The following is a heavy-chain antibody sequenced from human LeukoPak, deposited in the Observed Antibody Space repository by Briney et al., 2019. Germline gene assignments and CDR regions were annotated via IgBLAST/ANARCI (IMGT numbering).Heavy chain of an antibody. CDR2: IHHSGST. D-gene: IGHD6-13*01. Sequence: SETLSLTCAVSGYSISSGYYWGWIRQPPGKGLEWIGTIHHSGSTYYNPSLKSRVTILVDTSNNQFSLKLSSVTAADTAVYYCARDLIAAAGGLDYWGQGTLVTVSS. CDR1: GYSISSGYY. CDR3: ARDLIAAAGGLDY. V-gene: IGHV4-38-2*01. J-gene: IGHJ4*02.